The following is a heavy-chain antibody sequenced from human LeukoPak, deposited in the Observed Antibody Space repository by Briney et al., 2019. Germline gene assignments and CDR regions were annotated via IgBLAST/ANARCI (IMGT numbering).Heavy chain of an antibody. J-gene: IGHJ5*02. CDR2: IYYSGST. V-gene: IGHV4-59*11. CDR3: ARECSSTSCTGGFDP. Sequence: SETLSLTCTVSGGSISSHYWSWIRQPPGKGLEWIGNIYYSGSTNYNPSLKSRVTISVDTSKNQFSLKLSSVTAADTAVYYCARECSSTSCTGGFDPWGQGTLVTVCS. CDR1: GGSISSHY. D-gene: IGHD2-2*01.